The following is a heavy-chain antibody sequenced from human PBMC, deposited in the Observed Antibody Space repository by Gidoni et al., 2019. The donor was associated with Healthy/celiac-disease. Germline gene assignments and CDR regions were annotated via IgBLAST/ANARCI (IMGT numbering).Heavy chain of an antibody. D-gene: IGHD2-2*01. J-gene: IGHJ6*03. CDR3: ARQSVVVVPAAIVDYYYYMDV. CDR1: GGSISSSSYY. Sequence: QLQLQESGPGLVQPSETLSLTCTVSGGSISSSSYYWGWIRQPPGKGLEWIGSLYYSGSTYYNPSLKIRVTISVDTSKNQFSLKLSSVTAADTAVYYCARQSVVVVPAAIVDYYYYMDVWGKGTTVTVSS. V-gene: IGHV4-39*01. CDR2: LYYSGST.